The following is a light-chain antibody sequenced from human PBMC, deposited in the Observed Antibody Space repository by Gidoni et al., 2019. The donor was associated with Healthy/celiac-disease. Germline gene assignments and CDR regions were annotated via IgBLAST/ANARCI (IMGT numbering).Light chain of an antibody. V-gene: IGKV1-9*01. J-gene: IGKJ1*01. CDR1: QGISSY. CDR2: AAS. CDR3: QQRNSYLPWT. Sequence: IQLTQSPSSLSASVGDRVTITCRASQGISSYLAWYQQKPGKAPKLLIYAASTLQSGVPSRFSGSGSGTDFTLTISSLQPEDFATYYCQQRNSYLPWTFGQGTKVEIK.